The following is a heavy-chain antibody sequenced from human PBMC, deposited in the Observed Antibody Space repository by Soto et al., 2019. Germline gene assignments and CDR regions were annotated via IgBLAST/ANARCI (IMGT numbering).Heavy chain of an antibody. CDR2: ITGSSDRI. V-gene: IGHV3-48*02. J-gene: IGHJ4*02. CDR3: TTSNGHLNH. Sequence: EVQLVESGGGWVQPGGSLRLSCAASGFTFSVYSMNWVRQAPGKGLDWVSYITGSSDRILFADSVKGRFTVSRDNAKNSLYLEMISLRDEDTGVYYCTTSNGHLNHWGQGNLVSVSS. D-gene: IGHD3-22*01. CDR1: GFTFSVYS.